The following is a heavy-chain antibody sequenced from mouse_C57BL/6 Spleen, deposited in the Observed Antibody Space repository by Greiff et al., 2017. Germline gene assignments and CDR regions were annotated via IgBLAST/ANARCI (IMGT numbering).Heavy chain of an antibody. CDR2: IYPRSGNT. CDR3: ARGKGSSAWFAY. Sequence: LQESGAELARPGASVKLSCKASGYTFTSYGISWVKQRTGQGLEWIGEIYPRSGNTYYNEKFKGKATLTADKSSSTAYMELRSLTSEDSAVYFCARGKGSSAWFAYWGQGTLVTVSA. J-gene: IGHJ3*01. V-gene: IGHV1-81*01. D-gene: IGHD3-1*01. CDR1: GYTFTSYG.